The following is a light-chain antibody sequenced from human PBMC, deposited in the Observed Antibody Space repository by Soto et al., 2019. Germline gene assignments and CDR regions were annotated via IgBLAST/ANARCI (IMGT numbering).Light chain of an antibody. CDR3: QQYDSYPMFT. J-gene: IGKJ2*01. Sequence: DIQMTQSPSTLSASVGDRVTITCRASQSISCWLAWYQQKPGKAPKALIYKASSLESGVPSRFSGSGSGTEFTLTISSLQPDDFATYYCQQYDSYPMFTFGQGTKLEIK. V-gene: IGKV1-5*03. CDR2: KAS. CDR1: QSISCW.